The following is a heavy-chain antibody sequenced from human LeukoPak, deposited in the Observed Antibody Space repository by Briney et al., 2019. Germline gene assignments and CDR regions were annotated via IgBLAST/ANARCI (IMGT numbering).Heavy chain of an antibody. Sequence: ASVTVCCSSSGYAFTSCGFCLVRQAPGQGLEWMGWISAYNGNTNYAQKLQGRVTMTTDTATSTAYMELRSLRPDDTAVYYCARDGGSGYYYYMDVRGKRTTLTV. D-gene: IGHD3-10*01. V-gene: IGHV1-18*01. CDR2: ISAYNGNT. CDR1: GYAFTSCG. CDR3: ARDGGSGYYYYMDV. J-gene: IGHJ6*03.